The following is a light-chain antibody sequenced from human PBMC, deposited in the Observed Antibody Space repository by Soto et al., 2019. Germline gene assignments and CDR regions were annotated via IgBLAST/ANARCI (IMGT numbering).Light chain of an antibody. V-gene: IGLV2-11*01. J-gene: IGLJ3*02. Sequence: QSALTQPRSVSGSPGQSVTISCTGTSSDVGGYNYVSWYQQHPGKAPKVMIYDVTRRPSGVPDRFSGSKSGNTASLTISGLQAEDEADYYCCSYADYSDSWVFGGGTKVTVL. CDR2: DVT. CDR1: SSDVGGYNY. CDR3: CSYADYSDSWV.